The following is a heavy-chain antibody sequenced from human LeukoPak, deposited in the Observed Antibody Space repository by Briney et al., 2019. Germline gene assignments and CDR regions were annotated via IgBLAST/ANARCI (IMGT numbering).Heavy chain of an antibody. V-gene: IGHV4-39*01. CDR2: IYYSGTA. CDR1: GGSISTSNYY. CDR3: ARLVDTAMAFFDY. J-gene: IGHJ4*02. Sequence: ASETLSLTCSVSGGSISTSNYYWGWIRQPPGKGLEWIGTIYYSGTAYYNPSLESRVTIFEDTSKNQFSLKLSSVTAADTAVYYCARLVDTAMAFFDYWGQGTLVTVSS. D-gene: IGHD5-18*01.